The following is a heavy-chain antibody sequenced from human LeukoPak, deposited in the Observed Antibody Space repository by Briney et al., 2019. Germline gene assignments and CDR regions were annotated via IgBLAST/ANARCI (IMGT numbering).Heavy chain of an antibody. CDR1: GGSFSGYY. CDR3: ARKKAAAGTLDYYYYMDV. D-gene: IGHD6-13*01. V-gene: IGHV4-34*01. CDR2: INHSGST. J-gene: IGHJ6*03. Sequence: IPSETLSLTCAVYGGSFSGYYWSWIRQPPGKGLEWIGEINHSGSTNYNPSLKSRVTISVDTSKNQFSLKLSSVTAADTAVYYCARKKAAAGTLDYYYYMDVWGKGTTVTISS.